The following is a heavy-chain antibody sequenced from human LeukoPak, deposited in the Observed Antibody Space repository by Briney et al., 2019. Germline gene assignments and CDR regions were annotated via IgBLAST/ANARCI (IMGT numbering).Heavy chain of an antibody. CDR1: GYTFTSYD. Sequence: ASVKVSCKASGYTFTSYDINWVRQATGQGLEWMGWMNPNSGNTGYAQKFQGRVTMTRNTSISTAYMELSSLRSEDTAVYYCARAMTTVTSPFDYWGQGTLVTVSS. CDR3: ARAMTTVTSPFDY. CDR2: MNPNSGNT. V-gene: IGHV1-8*01. J-gene: IGHJ4*02. D-gene: IGHD4-17*01.